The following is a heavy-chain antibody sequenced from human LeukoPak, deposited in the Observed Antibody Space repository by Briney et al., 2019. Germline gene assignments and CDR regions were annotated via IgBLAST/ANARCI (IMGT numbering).Heavy chain of an antibody. V-gene: IGHV4-59*01. CDR2: IYYSGST. CDR3: ARVGIDYGGNPVDY. CDR1: GGSISSYY. Sequence: SETLSLTCTVSGGSISSYYWSWIRQPPGKGLEWIGYIYYSGSTNYNPSLKGRVTISVDSSKNQFSLKLSSVTAADTAVYYCARVGIDYGGNPVDYSGQGTLVTVSS. D-gene: IGHD4-23*01. J-gene: IGHJ4*02.